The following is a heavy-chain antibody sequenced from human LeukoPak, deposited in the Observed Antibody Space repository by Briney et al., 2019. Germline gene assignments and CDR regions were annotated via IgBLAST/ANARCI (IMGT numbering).Heavy chain of an antibody. CDR1: GFTFSSYS. CDR3: ARQGVISYYYYYYMDV. CDR2: ISSSSSTI. J-gene: IGHJ6*03. Sequence: GGSLRLSCAASGFTFSSYSMNWVRQAPGKGLEWVSYISSSSSTIYYADSVKGRFTISRDNAKNSLYLQMNSLRDEDTAVYYCARQGVISYYYYYYMDVWGKGTTVTASS. D-gene: IGHD3-16*02. V-gene: IGHV3-48*02.